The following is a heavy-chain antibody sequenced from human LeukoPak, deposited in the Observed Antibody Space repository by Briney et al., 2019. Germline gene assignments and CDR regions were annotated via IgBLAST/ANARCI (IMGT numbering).Heavy chain of an antibody. V-gene: IGHV4-61*02. J-gene: IGHJ3*02. Sequence: PSQTLSLTCTVSGDSISSGSYYWSWIRQPAGKGLEWIGRIYTSGSTNYNPSLKSRVTISVDTSKNQFSLKLSSVTAADTAVYYCARAFIAVARDAFDIWGQGTMVTVSS. CDR1: GDSISSGSYY. D-gene: IGHD6-19*01. CDR3: ARAFIAVARDAFDI. CDR2: IYTSGST.